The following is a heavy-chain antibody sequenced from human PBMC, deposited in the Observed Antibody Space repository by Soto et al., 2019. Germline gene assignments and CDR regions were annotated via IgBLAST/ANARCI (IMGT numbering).Heavy chain of an antibody. D-gene: IGHD5-12*01. Sequence: GGSLRLSCAASRFTFSTYEMHWVRQAPGKGLEWVSCISSSGSSVYYADSVKGRFTISRDNSRNSLYLQMNSLRDEDTALYYCVRYCSSTLCNGVATRTFDYWGQGAMVTVSS. CDR2: ISSSGSSV. J-gene: IGHJ4*02. CDR3: VRYCSSTLCNGVATRTFDY. V-gene: IGHV3-48*03. CDR1: RFTFSTYE.